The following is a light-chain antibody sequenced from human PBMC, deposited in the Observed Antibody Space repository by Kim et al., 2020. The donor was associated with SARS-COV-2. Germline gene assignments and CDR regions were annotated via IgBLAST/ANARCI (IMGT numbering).Light chain of an antibody. CDR1: SGHSSYA. CDR2: LNSDGSH. J-gene: IGLJ3*02. CDR3: QTWGTGIRV. Sequence: SVKLTCTLSSGHSSYAIAWHQQQPEKGPRYLMKLNSDGSHSKGDGIPDRFSGSSSGAERYLTISSLQSEDEADYYCQTWGTGIRVFGGGTKVTVL. V-gene: IGLV4-69*01.